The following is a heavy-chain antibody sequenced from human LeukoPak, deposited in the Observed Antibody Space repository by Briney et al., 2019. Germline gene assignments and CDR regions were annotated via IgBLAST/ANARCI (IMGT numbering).Heavy chain of an antibody. CDR3: ARVGPIGWFDP. CDR2: IYYSGST. Sequence: SETLSLTCAVYGGSFSGYYWSWIRQPPGKGLEWIGYIYYSGSTNYNPPLKSRVTISVDTSKNQFSLKLSSVTAADTAVYYCARVGPIGWFDPWGQGTLVTVSS. D-gene: IGHD2/OR15-2a*01. CDR1: GGSFSGYY. J-gene: IGHJ5*02. V-gene: IGHV4-59*01.